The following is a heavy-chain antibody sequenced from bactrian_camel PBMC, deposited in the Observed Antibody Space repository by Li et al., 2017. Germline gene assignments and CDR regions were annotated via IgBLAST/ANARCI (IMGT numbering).Heavy chain of an antibody. CDR2: IDSDGSEEEM. V-gene: IGHV3S6*01. J-gene: IGHJ4*01. CDR3: AAALDWWLGTYTY. CDR1: GFTFSTSW. D-gene: IGHD7*01. Sequence: HVQLVESGGGSVQPRGSLRLSCAAAGFTFSTSWMHWVRQAPGKGMEWIASIDSDGSEEEMYYADAMEGRFTISRDNSKDLVYLQMNILKSEDTAMYYCAAALDWWLGTYTYWGQGTQVTVS.